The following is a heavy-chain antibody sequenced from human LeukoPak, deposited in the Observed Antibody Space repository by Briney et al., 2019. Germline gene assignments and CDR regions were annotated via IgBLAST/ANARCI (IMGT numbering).Heavy chain of an antibody. CDR2: ISGRGGST. V-gene: IGHV3-23*01. D-gene: IGHD3-22*01. CDR1: GFTFSSYA. CDR3: ARDRSRITMTLAVTRGYYFDY. Sequence: GGSLRLSCAASGFTFSSYAMSWVRQAPGKGLEWVSAISGRGGSTYYADSVKGRFTISRDNSKNTLYLQMNSLRAEDTAIYYCARDRSRITMTLAVTRGYYFDYWGQGTLVTVSS. J-gene: IGHJ4*02.